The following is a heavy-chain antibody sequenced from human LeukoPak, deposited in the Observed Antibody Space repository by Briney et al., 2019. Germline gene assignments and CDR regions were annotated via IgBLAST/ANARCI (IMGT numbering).Heavy chain of an antibody. CDR3: AAGGGSYYVYY. V-gene: IGHV4-34*01. Sequence: SETLSLTCAVYGGPFSGNYWSWIRQPPGKGLEWIGEINHSGSTNYNPSLKSRVTISVDTSKNQFSLKLSSVTAADTAVYYCAAGGGSYYVYYWGQGTLVTVSS. CDR2: INHSGST. CDR1: GGPFSGNY. D-gene: IGHD1-26*01. J-gene: IGHJ4*02.